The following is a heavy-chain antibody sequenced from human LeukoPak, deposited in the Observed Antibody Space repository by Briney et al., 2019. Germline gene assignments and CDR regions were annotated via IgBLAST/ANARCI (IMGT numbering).Heavy chain of an antibody. D-gene: IGHD3-22*01. Sequence: SETLSLTCTVSGGSISSYYWSWIRQPPGKGLEWIGYIYYSGSTNYNPSLKSRVTISVDTSKNQFSLKLSSVTAADTAVYYCASHNYYDSSGYSESTFDIWGQGTMVTVSS. CDR2: IYYSGST. J-gene: IGHJ3*02. CDR1: GGSISSYY. CDR3: ASHNYYDSSGYSESTFDI. V-gene: IGHV4-59*12.